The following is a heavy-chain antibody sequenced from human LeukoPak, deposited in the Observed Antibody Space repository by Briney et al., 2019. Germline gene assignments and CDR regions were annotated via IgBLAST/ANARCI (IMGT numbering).Heavy chain of an antibody. J-gene: IGHJ5*02. CDR3: ARDDCSSISCYHNWFDP. D-gene: IGHD2-2*01. V-gene: IGHV3-7*01. CDR1: GFTFSSYW. Sequence: GGSLRLSCAASGFTFSSYWMSWVRQAPGKGLEGVANIKQDGSEKYYVDSVKGRFTISRDNAKNSLYLQMNSLRAEDTAVYYCARDDCSSISCYHNWFDPWGQGILVTVSS. CDR2: IKQDGSEK.